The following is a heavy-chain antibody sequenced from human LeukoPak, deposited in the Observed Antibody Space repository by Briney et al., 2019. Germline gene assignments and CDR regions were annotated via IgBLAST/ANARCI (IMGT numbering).Heavy chain of an antibody. D-gene: IGHD3-16*01. V-gene: IGHV3-33*01. Sequence: PGGSLRLSCAASGFTFSSYGMHWVRQAPGKGLEWVAVVWSGGNNKYYSDSVKGRFTISRDNSKNTLYLQMNSLRAEDTAVYYCVRQRPRALSFGGMIVGFDYWGQGALVTVSS. CDR3: VRQRPRALSFGGMIVGFDY. CDR2: VWSGGNNK. J-gene: IGHJ4*02. CDR1: GFTFSSYG.